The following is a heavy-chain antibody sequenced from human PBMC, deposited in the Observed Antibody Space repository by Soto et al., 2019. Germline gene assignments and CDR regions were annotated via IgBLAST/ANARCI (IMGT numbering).Heavy chain of an antibody. Sequence: ASVKVSCKASGYTFTSYAVHWVRQAPVQRLEWMGWINAGNGNTKYSQKFQGRVTITRDTSASTAYMELSSLRSEDTAVYYCALLEWELVSGYYYYGLDVWGQGTTVTVSS. CDR2: INAGNGNT. CDR1: GYTFTSYA. V-gene: IGHV1-3*01. CDR3: ALLEWELVSGYYYYGLDV. D-gene: IGHD1-26*01. J-gene: IGHJ6*02.